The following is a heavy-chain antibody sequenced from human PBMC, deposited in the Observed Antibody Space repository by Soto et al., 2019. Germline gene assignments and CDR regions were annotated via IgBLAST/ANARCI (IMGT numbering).Heavy chain of an antibody. D-gene: IGHD3-22*01. J-gene: IGHJ3*01. CDR1: GFTFSSYA. V-gene: IGHV3-23*01. CDR2: VSGTGDTT. Sequence: GGSLRLSCAASGFTFSSYAMSWVRQAPGKGLEWVSAVSGTGDTTYYADSVKGRFTVSRDNSKTRDNSKNTLYPQMNSLRAADTAVYYSEIGGYYAALDLWGHGTIVTIAS. CDR3: EIGGYYAALDL.